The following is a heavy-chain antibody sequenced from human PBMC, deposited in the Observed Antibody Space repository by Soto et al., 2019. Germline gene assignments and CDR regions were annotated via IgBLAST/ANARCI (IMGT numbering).Heavy chain of an antibody. CDR1: AGSLTNYY. J-gene: IGHJ6*02. CDR2: IYYLGNV. Sequence: PSQSLSLTCILSAGSLTNYYWGCIRQAPEKVLEWIGNIYYLGNVHYHPSLTRRVTMSIDMSKNKFSLEVRFVTAADTAVYYCARGEDAFFYYGLDVWGQGITVTVSS. V-gene: IGHV4-59*12. CDR3: ARGEDAFFYYGLDV.